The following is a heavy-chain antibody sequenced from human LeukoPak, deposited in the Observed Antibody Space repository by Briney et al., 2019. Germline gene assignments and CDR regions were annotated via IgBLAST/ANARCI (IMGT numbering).Heavy chain of an antibody. V-gene: IGHV3-23*01. Sequence: PGGSLRLSCAASGFTFSSYAMSWARQAPGKGLEWVSAISGSGGSTYYADSVKGRFTISRDNSKNTLYLQMNSLRAEDTAVYYCAKDSPTLYCSGGSCYFDYWGQGTLDTVSS. CDR2: ISGSGGST. J-gene: IGHJ4*02. D-gene: IGHD2-15*01. CDR1: GFTFSSYA. CDR3: AKDSPTLYCSGGSCYFDY.